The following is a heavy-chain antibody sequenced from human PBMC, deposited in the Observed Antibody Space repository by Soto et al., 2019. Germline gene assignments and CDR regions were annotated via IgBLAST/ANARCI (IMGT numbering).Heavy chain of an antibody. J-gene: IGHJ4*02. Sequence: EVQLVESGGDLVHPGGSVRLSCAASGFTFGTHWMSWVRRAPGKGLEWVANIKGDASENYYADSVRGRFTISRDNAKSSLYLQMNSLRVEDTAVYYCAKDVRWGQGTLVTVSS. CDR1: GFTFGTHW. V-gene: IGHV3-7*05. CDR2: IKGDASEN. CDR3: AKDVR.